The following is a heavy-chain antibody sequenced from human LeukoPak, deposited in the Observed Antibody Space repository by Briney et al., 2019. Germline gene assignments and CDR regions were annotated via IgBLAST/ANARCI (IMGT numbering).Heavy chain of an antibody. Sequence: SETLSLTCTVSGGSISSGDYYWSWIRQPPGKGLEWIGYIYYSGSTYYNPSLKSRVTISVDTSKNQFSLKLSSVTAADTAVCYCAREVEMATIVDYWGQGTLVTVSS. J-gene: IGHJ4*02. CDR3: AREVEMATIVDY. D-gene: IGHD5-24*01. V-gene: IGHV4-30-4*01. CDR2: IYYSGST. CDR1: GGSISSGDYY.